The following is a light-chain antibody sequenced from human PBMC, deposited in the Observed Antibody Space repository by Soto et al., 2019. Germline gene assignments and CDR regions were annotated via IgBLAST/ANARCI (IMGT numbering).Light chain of an antibody. J-gene: IGLJ2*01. CDR2: YKSDSDK. CDR3: MIWHSSAWV. Sequence: QLVLTQPSSLSASPGASASLTYTLRSGINVGTYRIYWYQQKPGSPPQYLLRYKSDSDKQQGSGVPSRFSGSKDASANAGTLLISGLQSEDEADYYCMIWHSSAWVFGGGTKLTVL. V-gene: IGLV5-45*03. CDR1: SGINVGTYR.